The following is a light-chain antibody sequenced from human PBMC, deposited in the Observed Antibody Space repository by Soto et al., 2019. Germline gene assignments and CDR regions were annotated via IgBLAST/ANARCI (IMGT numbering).Light chain of an antibody. CDR3: QQRSNWPST. CDR1: QSVSSY. V-gene: IGKV3-11*01. Sequence: EIVLTQSPVTLSLSPGERATLSCRASQSVSSYLAWYQQKPGQAPRLLIYDASNRATGIPARFRGSGSGTDVTLTISSLEPEDCGVYYCQQRSNWPSTFGGGTKVESK. J-gene: IGKJ4*01. CDR2: DAS.